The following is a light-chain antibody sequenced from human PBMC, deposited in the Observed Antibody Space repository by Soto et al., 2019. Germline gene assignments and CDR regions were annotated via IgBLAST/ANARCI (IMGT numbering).Light chain of an antibody. Sequence: DIVMTQSPDSLAVSLGERATINCRSSQSVLYNSNNKNYLAWYQQKPGQPPKLLISWASTRQSGVPDRFSGSGSGTDFTLTISSLQAEDVAVYYCQQYHSNPSITFGQGTRLEIK. J-gene: IGKJ5*01. V-gene: IGKV4-1*01. CDR1: QSVLYNSNNKNY. CDR3: QQYHSNPSIT. CDR2: WAS.